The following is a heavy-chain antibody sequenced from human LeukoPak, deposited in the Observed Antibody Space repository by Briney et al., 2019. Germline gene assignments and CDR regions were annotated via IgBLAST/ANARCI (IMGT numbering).Heavy chain of an antibody. Sequence: SCPTLANPTQTLTLTCTFSGFSLSTSGMYVSWIRQPPGKALEWLARIDWDDAKYYSPSLKTRLTISKDTSKNQVVLTMTNMDPVDTATYYCARMRRYSSSWYPTDYWGQGTLVPVSS. V-gene: IGHV2-70*11. CDR1: GFSLSTSGMY. CDR3: ARMRRYSSSWYPTDY. D-gene: IGHD6-13*01. J-gene: IGHJ4*02. CDR2: IDWDDAK.